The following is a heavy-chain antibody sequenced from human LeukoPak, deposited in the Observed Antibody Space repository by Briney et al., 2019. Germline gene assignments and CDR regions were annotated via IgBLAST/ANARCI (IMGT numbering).Heavy chain of an antibody. D-gene: IGHD3-22*01. Sequence: GGSLRLSCAASGFTFSSYAMSWVRQAPGKGLGWVSVIHSGGSTYYADSVKGRFTISRDNSKNTWYLQMTSLRAEDTAVYYCATASDYYDTSGYLYWGQGTLVTVSS. CDR2: IHSGGST. CDR1: GFTFSSYA. J-gene: IGHJ4*02. CDR3: ATASDYYDTSGYLY. V-gene: IGHV3-66*01.